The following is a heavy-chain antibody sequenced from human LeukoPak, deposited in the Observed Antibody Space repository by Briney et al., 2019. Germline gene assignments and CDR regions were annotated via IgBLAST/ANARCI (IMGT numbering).Heavy chain of an antibody. V-gene: IGHV1-8*02. CDR1: GYTFSSYD. J-gene: IGHJ4*02. CDR2: MNPNSGNT. Sequence: ASVKVSCKASGYTFSSYDINWVRQATGQGLEWMGWMNPNSGNTAYAQKFQGRVTMSRDTSISTAYMELSSLRSEDTAVYYCAKLPKYSRPLDYWGQGTLVTVSS. D-gene: IGHD6-6*01. CDR3: AKLPKYSRPLDY.